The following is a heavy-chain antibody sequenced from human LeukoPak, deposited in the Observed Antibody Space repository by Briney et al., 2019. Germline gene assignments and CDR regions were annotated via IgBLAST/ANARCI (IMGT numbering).Heavy chain of an antibody. CDR3: ARGESHNYYDSSEVFRY. Sequence: GASVEVSCKASGGTFSSYAIGLVRQAPGQGPEWVGGIIPLCGTANHAQQYQGRVTITTDESTSTAYMELSSLRFEATAVYYCARGESHNYYDSSEVFRYWGQGTLVTVSS. CDR1: GGTFSSYA. CDR2: IIPLCGTA. V-gene: IGHV1-69*05. D-gene: IGHD3-22*01. J-gene: IGHJ4*02.